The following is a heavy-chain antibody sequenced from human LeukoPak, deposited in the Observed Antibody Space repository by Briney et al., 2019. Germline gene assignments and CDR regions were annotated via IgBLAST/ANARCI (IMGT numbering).Heavy chain of an antibody. V-gene: IGHV3-7*01. CDR3: ARTDTREVPKHFDY. Sequence: PGGSLRLSCAASGSTLSSYWMSWVRQAPGKGLEWVANIKQDGSEKYYVDSVKGRFTISRDNAKNSLYLQMDSLRAEDTAVYSCARTDTREVPKHFDYWGQGTLVTVSS. CDR1: GSTLSSYW. CDR2: IKQDGSEK. J-gene: IGHJ4*02. D-gene: IGHD1-26*01.